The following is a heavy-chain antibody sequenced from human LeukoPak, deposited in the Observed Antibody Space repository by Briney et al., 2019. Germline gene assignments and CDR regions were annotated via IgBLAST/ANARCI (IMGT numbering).Heavy chain of an antibody. Sequence: SETLSLTCTVSGGSISSYYWSWIRQPAGRGLEWIGRIYTSGSTNYNPSLKSRVTMSVDTSKNQFSLKLSSVTAADTAVYYCARALPYYDFWSGGGGYGMDVWGQGTTVTVSS. CDR2: IYTSGST. D-gene: IGHD3-3*01. CDR3: ARALPYYDFWSGGGGYGMDV. CDR1: GGSISSYY. V-gene: IGHV4-4*07. J-gene: IGHJ6*02.